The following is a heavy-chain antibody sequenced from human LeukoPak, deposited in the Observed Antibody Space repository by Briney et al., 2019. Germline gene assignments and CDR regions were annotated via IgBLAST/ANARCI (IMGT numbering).Heavy chain of an antibody. CDR2: INPNSGGT. CDR1: GGTFSSYA. D-gene: IGHD4-23*01. CDR3: ARGQGYGGNSDY. Sequence: ASVKVSCKASGGTFSSYAISWVRQAPGQGLEWMGWINPNSGGTNYAQKFQGRVTMTRDTSISTAYMELSRLRSDDTAVYYCARGQGYGGNSDYWGQGTLVTVSS. V-gene: IGHV1-2*02. J-gene: IGHJ4*02.